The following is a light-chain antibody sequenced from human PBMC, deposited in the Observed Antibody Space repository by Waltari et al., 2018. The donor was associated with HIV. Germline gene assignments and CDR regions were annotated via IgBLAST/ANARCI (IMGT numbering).Light chain of an antibody. CDR3: AGWDGSLSAWL. CDR1: SSNIGNNF. V-gene: IGLV1-47*01. CDR2: RNN. J-gene: IGLJ3*02. Sequence: QSVLTQSPSTSASPGQRVTISCSGTSSNIGNNFVSWYQRLPGTAPKLLIFRNNQRPSVVPDRCSGAKSDTSASRVISVLRSEDEAEYFCAGWDGSLSAWLFGGGTKVAVL.